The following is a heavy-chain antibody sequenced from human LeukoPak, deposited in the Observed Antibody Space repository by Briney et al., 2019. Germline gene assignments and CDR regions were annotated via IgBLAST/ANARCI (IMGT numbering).Heavy chain of an antibody. CDR3: AREEIAAAGIYFDY. V-gene: IGHV3-30-3*01. CDR2: ISYDGSNK. D-gene: IGHD6-13*01. CDR1: GFTFSSYA. J-gene: IGHJ4*02. Sequence: GGSLRLSCAASGFTFSSYAMHWVRQAPGKGLEWVAVISYDGSNKYYADSVKGRFTISRDNSKNTLYLQMNSLRAEDTAVYYCAREEIAAAGIYFDYWGQGTLVTVSS.